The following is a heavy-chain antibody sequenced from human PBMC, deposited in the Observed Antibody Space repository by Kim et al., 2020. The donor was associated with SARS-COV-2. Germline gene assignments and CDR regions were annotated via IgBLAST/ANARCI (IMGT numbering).Heavy chain of an antibody. Sequence: GGSLRLSCAASGFTFSSYSMNWVRQAPGKGLEWVSSISSSSSYIYYADSVKGRFTISRDNAKNSLYLQMNSLRAEDTAVYYCARAITIFGVVIDDYYYYMDVWGKGTTVTVSS. CDR2: ISSSSSYI. D-gene: IGHD3-3*01. CDR1: GFTFSSYS. J-gene: IGHJ6*03. CDR3: ARAITIFGVVIDDYYYYMDV. V-gene: IGHV3-21*01.